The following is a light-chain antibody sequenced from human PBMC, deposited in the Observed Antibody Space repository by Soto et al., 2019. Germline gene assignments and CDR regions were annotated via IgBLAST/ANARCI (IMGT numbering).Light chain of an antibody. CDR2: AAS. CDR3: QQSYSTPRT. V-gene: IGKV1-39*01. Sequence: DIQMTQSPSSLSASVGDRVTITCRASQSISTYLNWYQQKVGKAPKLLIYAASSLPRGVPSRFSGRGSGTDFTLTISSLQPEDFATYYCQQSYSTPRTFGQGTKLEIK. J-gene: IGKJ2*02. CDR1: QSISTY.